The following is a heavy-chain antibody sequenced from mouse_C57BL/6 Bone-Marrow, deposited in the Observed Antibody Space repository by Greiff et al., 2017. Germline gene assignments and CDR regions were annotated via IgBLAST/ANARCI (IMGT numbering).Heavy chain of an antibody. CDR1: GYTFTSYW. D-gene: IGHD2-4*01. J-gene: IGHJ2*01. V-gene: IGHV1-72*01. CDR2: IDPNSGGT. CDR3: ARSSMITYYFDY. Sequence: VKLQQPGAELVKPGASVKLSCKASGYTFTSYWMHWVKQRPGRGLEWIGRIDPNSGGTKYNEKFKGKATLTVDKPSSTAYMQRSRLTSEDSAVYDCARSSMITYYFDYWGQGTTLTVSS.